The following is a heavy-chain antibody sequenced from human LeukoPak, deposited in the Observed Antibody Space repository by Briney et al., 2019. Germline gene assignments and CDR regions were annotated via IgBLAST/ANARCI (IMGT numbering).Heavy chain of an antibody. V-gene: IGHV4-38-2*02. J-gene: IGHJ4*02. D-gene: IGHD7-27*01. Sequence: SETLSLTCVVSGYSISSGYHWGWIRQPPGEGLEWIGSVYRSGSTYYNPSLKSRVTISVDTSKNQISLKVRSVTAADTAVYYCAGENWVFDYWGQGILVTVSS. CDR1: GYSISSGYH. CDR2: VYRSGST. CDR3: AGENWVFDY.